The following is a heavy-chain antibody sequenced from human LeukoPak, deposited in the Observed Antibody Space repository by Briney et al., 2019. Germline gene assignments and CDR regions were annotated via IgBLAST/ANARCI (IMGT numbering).Heavy chain of an antibody. V-gene: IGHV3-21*01. D-gene: IGHD4-23*01. J-gene: IGHJ4*02. CDR2: IGSSSSYI. CDR3: ARGATVRTPPLDY. CDR1: GFTFSSYN. Sequence: GGSLRLPCAASGFTFSSYNMNWVRQAPGKGLEWVSSIGSSSSYIYYADSVKGRFSISRDNAKNSLYLQMNSLRAEDTAVYYCARGATVRTPPLDYWGQGTLVTVSS.